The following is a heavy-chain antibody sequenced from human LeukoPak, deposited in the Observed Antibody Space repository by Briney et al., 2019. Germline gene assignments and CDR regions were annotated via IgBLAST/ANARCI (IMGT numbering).Heavy chain of an antibody. D-gene: IGHD6-19*01. CDR3: ARDPGAVAGADAFDI. CDR2: IYYSGST. J-gene: IGHJ3*02. V-gene: IGHV4-31*03. Sequence: SQTLSLTCTVSGGSISSGGYYWSWIRQHPGKGLEWIGYIYYSGSTYYNPSLKSRVTISVDTSKNQFSLKLSSVTAADTAVYYCARDPGAVAGADAFDIWGQGTMVTVSS. CDR1: GGSISSGGYY.